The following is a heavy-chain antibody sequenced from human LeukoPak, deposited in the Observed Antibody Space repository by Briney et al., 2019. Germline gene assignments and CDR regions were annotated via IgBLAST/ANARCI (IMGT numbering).Heavy chain of an antibody. J-gene: IGHJ6*03. V-gene: IGHV4-39*07. D-gene: IGHD3-10*01. CDR3: ARDLRVRGGYYYYMDV. CDR1: GGSISSSYY. CDR2: IYYSGST. Sequence: SETLSLTCTVSGGSISSSYYWGWIRQPPGKGLEWIGSIYYSGSTYYNPSLKSRVTISVDTSKNQFSLKLSSVTAADTAVYYCARDLRVRGGYYYYMDVWGKGTTVTVSS.